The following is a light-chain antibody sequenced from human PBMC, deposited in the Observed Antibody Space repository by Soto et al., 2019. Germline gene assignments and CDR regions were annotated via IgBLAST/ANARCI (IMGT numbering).Light chain of an antibody. CDR1: QGVRGKF. CDR3: QQYGSSPYT. J-gene: IGKJ2*01. V-gene: IGKV3-20*01. CDR2: GAS. Sequence: EIVLTQSPGTLSLSPGERATLSCRAGQGVRGKFLAWYQQKPGQAPRLLMYGASSRATGIPDRFSGTGSGTDFTLTISRLEPEDFAVYYCQQYGSSPYTFGLGTKLEIK.